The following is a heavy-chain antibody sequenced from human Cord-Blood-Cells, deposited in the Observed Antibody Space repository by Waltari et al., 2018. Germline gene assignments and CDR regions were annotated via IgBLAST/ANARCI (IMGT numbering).Heavy chain of an antibody. CDR1: GFTFGDYA. CDR3: TRCHGSGSYSTDFDY. Sequence: EVQLVESGGGLVKPGRSLRLSCTASGFTFGDYAMSWFLQAPGKGLEWVDFIRSKAYGGTTEYAASVKGRFTISRDDSKSIAYLQMNSLKTEDTAVYYCTRCHGSGSYSTDFDYWGQGTLVTVSS. CDR2: IRSKAYGGTT. J-gene: IGHJ4*02. D-gene: IGHD3-10*01. V-gene: IGHV3-49*05.